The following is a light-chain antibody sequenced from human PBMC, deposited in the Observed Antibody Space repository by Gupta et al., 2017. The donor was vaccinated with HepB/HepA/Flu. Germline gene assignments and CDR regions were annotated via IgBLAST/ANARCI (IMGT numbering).Light chain of an antibody. CDR2: GAS. CDR3: QRSDSTVCS. CDR1: QYISNY. Sequence: DIQMTQSPSSLSASVGDRVTITCRASQYISNYLNWYQQKPGKAPKLLIYGASSLQSGVPSRFSGSGSGTEFTLTISRLQREDSATYFCQRSDSTVCSFGQGTKLEIK. J-gene: IGKJ2*04. V-gene: IGKV1-39*01.